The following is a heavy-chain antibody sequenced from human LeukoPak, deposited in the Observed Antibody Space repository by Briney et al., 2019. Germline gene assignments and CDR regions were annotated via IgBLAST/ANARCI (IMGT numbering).Heavy chain of an antibody. D-gene: IGHD6-19*01. CDR1: GFTFGDYD. V-gene: IGHV3-13*01. J-gene: IGHJ3*02. Sequence: GGSLRLSCAASGFTFGDYDMHWVRQATGKGLEWVSAIRSIGDRFYSGSVKGRFTISRENAKNTLYLETNSLRVGDTAVYYCARLYSSGRYANAFDIWGQGTVVTVSS. CDR3: ARLYSSGRYANAFDI. CDR2: IRSIGDR.